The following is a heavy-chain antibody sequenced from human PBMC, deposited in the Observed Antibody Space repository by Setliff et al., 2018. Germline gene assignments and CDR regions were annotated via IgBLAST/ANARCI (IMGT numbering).Heavy chain of an antibody. D-gene: IGHD6-19*01. V-gene: IGHV1-18*01. CDR1: GYTFTTYA. CDR3: ARRPIALAGYRKGAFDI. Sequence: ASVKVSCKASGYTFTTYAINWVRQAPGQGLEWMGWVSTYNGDTKYAQNFRGRVTMTTDMSTSTVYMELRTLRSDDTAVYFCARRPIALAGYRKGAFDIWGQGTMVTVSS. J-gene: IGHJ3*02. CDR2: VSTYNGDT.